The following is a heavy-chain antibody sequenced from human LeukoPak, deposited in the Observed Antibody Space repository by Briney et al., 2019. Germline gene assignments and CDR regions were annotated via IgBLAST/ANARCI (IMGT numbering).Heavy chain of an antibody. D-gene: IGHD4-11*01. CDR3: AGGMTTGTVDF. CDR2: ISSSGSTV. V-gene: IGHV3-48*03. J-gene: IGHJ4*02. CDR1: GFTFSTYE. Sequence: GGSLRLSCTASGFTFSTYEMNWVGQAPGKGLEGVSYISSSGSTVYYADSVKGRFTISRDSAKNSLYLQMNSLRAEDTAVYYCAGGMTTGTVDFWGQGTLVTVSS.